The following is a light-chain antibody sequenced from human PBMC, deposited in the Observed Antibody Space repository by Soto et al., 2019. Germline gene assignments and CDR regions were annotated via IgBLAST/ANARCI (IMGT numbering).Light chain of an antibody. CDR1: QSLLHSDGYNY. V-gene: IGKV2-28*01. CDR3: MQVLQIPVT. CDR2: LGS. J-gene: IGKJ3*01. Sequence: DIVMTQSPLSLPVTPGEPASISCRSSQSLLHSDGYNYLDWYLQKPGQSPQLLIQLGSMRASGVPDRFSGSGSGTEFTLKISRVEAEDVGVYYCMQVLQIPVTFGHRTKVEI.